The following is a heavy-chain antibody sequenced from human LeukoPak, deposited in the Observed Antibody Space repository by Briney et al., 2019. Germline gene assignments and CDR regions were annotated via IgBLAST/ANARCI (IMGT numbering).Heavy chain of an antibody. J-gene: IGHJ4*02. D-gene: IGHD3-22*01. CDR1: GFTFSSYG. V-gene: IGHV3-33*01. CDR3: ARKHKKYYYDSSGLGDIGY. CDR2: IWYDGSNK. Sequence: PGGSLRLSCAASGFTFSSYGMHWVRQAPGKGLEWVAVIWYDGSNKYYADSVKGRFTISRDNSKNTLYLQMNSLRAEDTAVYYCARKHKKYYYDSSGLGDIGYWGQGTLVTVSS.